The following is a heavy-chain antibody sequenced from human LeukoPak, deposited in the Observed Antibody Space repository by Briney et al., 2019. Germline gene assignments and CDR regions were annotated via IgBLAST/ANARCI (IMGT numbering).Heavy chain of an antibody. CDR3: ARDSAERGYSYGYDAFDI. V-gene: IGHV3-30-3*01. CDR2: ISYDGSNK. D-gene: IGHD5-18*01. J-gene: IGHJ3*02. CDR1: GFTFSSYA. Sequence: GSLRLSCAASGFTFSSYAMHWVRQAPGKGLEWVAVISYDGSNKYYADSVKGRFTISRDNAKNSLYLQMNSLRAEDTAVYYCARDSAERGYSYGYDAFDIWGQGTMVTVSS.